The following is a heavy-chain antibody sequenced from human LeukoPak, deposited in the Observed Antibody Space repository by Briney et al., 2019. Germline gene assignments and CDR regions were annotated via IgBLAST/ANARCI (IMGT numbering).Heavy chain of an antibody. Sequence: GGSLSLSCAASGFSFSSYAMHWVRQAPGKGLEWVALISYDGSNKYYADSVKGRFTISRDNSKNTLYLQMNSLRAEDTAVYYCARASFVVVPAADAFDIWGQGTMVTVSS. CDR3: ARASFVVVPAADAFDI. CDR1: GFSFSSYA. V-gene: IGHV3-30*01. CDR2: ISYDGSNK. D-gene: IGHD2-2*01. J-gene: IGHJ3*02.